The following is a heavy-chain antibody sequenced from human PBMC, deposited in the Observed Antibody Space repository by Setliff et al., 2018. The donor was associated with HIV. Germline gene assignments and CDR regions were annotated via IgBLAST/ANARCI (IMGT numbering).Heavy chain of an antibody. CDR3: GAGYSGYARIDI. D-gene: IGHD5-12*01. V-gene: IGHV1-46*01. CDR1: GYTFTSYY. J-gene: IGHJ3*02. CDR2: IYPSDGRT. Sequence: ASVKVSCKASGYTFTSYYMHWVRQAPGRGLEWMGIIYPSDGRTTYAQEFQGRVTMTRDTSTSTVYMELSSLRSDDTAVYYCGAGYSGYARIDIWGQGTMVTVSS.